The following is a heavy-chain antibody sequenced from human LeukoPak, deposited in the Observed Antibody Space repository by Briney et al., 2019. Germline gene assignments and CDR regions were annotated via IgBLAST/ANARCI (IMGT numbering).Heavy chain of an antibody. Sequence: SVKVSCKASGGTFSSYAISWVRQAPGQGLEWMGGIIPIFGTANYAQKFQGRVTITADESTSTAYMELSSLRSEDTAVYYCARHFGSGSKKYYFDYWGQGTLVTVSS. CDR1: GGTFSSYA. D-gene: IGHD3-10*01. CDR3: ARHFGSGSKKYYFDY. V-gene: IGHV1-69*13. CDR2: IIPIFGTA. J-gene: IGHJ4*02.